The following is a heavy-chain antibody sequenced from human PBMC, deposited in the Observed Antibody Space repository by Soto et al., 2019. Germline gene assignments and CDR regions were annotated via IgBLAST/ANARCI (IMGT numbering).Heavy chain of an antibody. CDR2: INAGNGNT. CDR3: ARDGAVAGDTNFDY. V-gene: IGHV1-3*01. Sequence: QVQLVQSGAEVKKPGASVKVSCKASGYTFTPYGMHWVRQAPGQSPEWMGWINAGNGNTKYSQKFQGRVTITTDTSASTVYMGLSSLRSEDTAVYYCARDGAVAGDTNFDYWGQGTLVTVSS. CDR1: GYTFTPYG. J-gene: IGHJ4*02. D-gene: IGHD6-19*01.